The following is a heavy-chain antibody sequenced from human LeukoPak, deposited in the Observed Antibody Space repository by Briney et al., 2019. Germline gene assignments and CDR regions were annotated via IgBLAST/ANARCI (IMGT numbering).Heavy chain of an antibody. CDR2: ITSSADGT. CDR1: GFTFRYHA. Sequence: GGSLRLSCAASGFTFRYHAMSWVSQAPGKGLEWLSTITSSADGTYYADSVKGRFTISRDNSKNTLYLQMNSLRAEDTAVYYYECGDSYAVDAFDIWGQGTMVTVSS. D-gene: IGHD5-18*01. J-gene: IGHJ3*02. V-gene: IGHV3-23*01. CDR3: ECGDSYAVDAFDI.